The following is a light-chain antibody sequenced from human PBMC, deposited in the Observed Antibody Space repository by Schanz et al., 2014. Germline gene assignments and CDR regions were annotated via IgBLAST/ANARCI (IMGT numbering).Light chain of an antibody. CDR1: QSISSY. J-gene: IGKJ2*01. V-gene: IGKV1-39*01. Sequence: DIQMTQSPSSLSASVGDRVTITCRARQSISSYLNWYQQKPGKAPKLLIYAASSLQSGVPSRFSGSGSGTDFTLTISSLQPEDFATYYCLQNYNYPLTFGQGTKLEIK. CDR2: AAS. CDR3: LQNYNYPLT.